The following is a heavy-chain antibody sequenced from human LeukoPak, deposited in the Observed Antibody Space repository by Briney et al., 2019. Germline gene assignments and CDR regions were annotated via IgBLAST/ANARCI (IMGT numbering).Heavy chain of an antibody. CDR2: IWYDGSNK. J-gene: IGHJ4*02. V-gene: IGHV3-33*02. Sequence: PGGSLRLSCTASGFTFSSHGMHWVRQAPGKGLEWVAVIWYDGSNKYYGDSAKGRFTISRDNSKNTLFLQMNSLRVEDTAVYHCARWGPDKRFDYWGQGAPVTVSP. CDR1: GFTFSSHG. D-gene: IGHD3-16*01. CDR3: ARWGPDKRFDY.